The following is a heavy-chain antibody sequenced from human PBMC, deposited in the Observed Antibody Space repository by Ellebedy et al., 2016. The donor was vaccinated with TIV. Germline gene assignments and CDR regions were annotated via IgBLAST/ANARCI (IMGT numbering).Heavy chain of an antibody. D-gene: IGHD4-23*01. V-gene: IGHV4-61*01. J-gene: IGHJ3*02. CDR2: IYSSGRT. CDR1: GGSVSSANYY. Sequence: MPSETLSLTCTVSGGSVSSANYYWTWFRQPPGKGLEWSGYIYSSGRTDYKHSLKSRMAISEGPFWDQQFSLRLTSVTAADTAVYYCARPRTVGSTQDGFDIWGQGTTVTVSS. CDR3: ARPRTVGSTQDGFDI.